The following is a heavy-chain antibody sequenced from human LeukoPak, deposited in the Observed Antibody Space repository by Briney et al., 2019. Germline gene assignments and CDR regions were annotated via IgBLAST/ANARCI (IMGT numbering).Heavy chain of an antibody. CDR1: GGSISSSRYY. J-gene: IGHJ5*02. D-gene: IGHD4-11*01. Sequence: PSETLSLTCTVSGGSISSSRYYWGWIRQPPGKGLEWIGSIYYSGSTYYNPSLTSRVTISVDTSKNQFSLKLSSVTAADTAVYYCARHDYSNYANWFDPWGQGTMVTVSS. CDR2: IYYSGST. V-gene: IGHV4-39*01. CDR3: ARHDYSNYANWFDP.